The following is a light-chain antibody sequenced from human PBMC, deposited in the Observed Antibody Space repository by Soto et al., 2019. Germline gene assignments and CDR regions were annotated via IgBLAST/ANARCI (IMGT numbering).Light chain of an antibody. CDR1: SSDVGSYNR. J-gene: IGLJ2*01. CDR3: SLYTSSSTFV. V-gene: IGLV2-18*01. Sequence: QSALTQPPSVSGSPGQSVTISCTGTSSDVGSYNRVSWYQQPPGTAPKLMIYEVSNQPSGVPDRFSGSKSGNTASLTISGLQAEDEADYYCSLYTSSSTFVFGGGTKVTVL. CDR2: EVS.